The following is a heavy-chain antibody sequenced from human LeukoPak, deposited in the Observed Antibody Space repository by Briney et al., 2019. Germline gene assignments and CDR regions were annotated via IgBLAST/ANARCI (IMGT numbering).Heavy chain of an antibody. V-gene: IGHV1-8*01. D-gene: IGHD3-9*01. CDR3: ARGVFYDILTGYTLNAFDI. CDR2: MNPNSGNT. J-gene: IGHJ3*02. CDR1: VYTFTSYD. Sequence: ASVKVSCKASVYTFTSYDLNWVGQATGKGLEGMGWMNPNSGNTGYAQKFQGRVTMTRNTSISTAYMELSSLRSEDTAVYYCARGVFYDILTGYTLNAFDIWGQGTMVTVSS.